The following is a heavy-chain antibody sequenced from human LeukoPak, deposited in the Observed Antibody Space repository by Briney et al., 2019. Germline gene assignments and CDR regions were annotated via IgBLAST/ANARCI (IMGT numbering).Heavy chain of an antibody. CDR1: GGSFSGYY. CDR3: ARVRSSSSGAFDI. CDR2: INHSGST. J-gene: IGHJ3*02. D-gene: IGHD6-6*01. Sequence: SETLSLTCAVYGGSFSGYYWSWIRQPPGKGLEWIGEINHSGSTNYNPSLKSRVTISVDTSKNQFSLKLSSVTAADTAVYYCARVRSSSSGAFDIWGQGTMVTVSS. V-gene: IGHV4-34*01.